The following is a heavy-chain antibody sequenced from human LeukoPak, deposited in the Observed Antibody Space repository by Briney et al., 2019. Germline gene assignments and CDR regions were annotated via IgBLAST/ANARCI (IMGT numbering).Heavy chain of an antibody. J-gene: IGHJ4*02. V-gene: IGHV4-39*07. CDR3: ARVTGYIIEDYFDY. CDR1: GGSISSSSYY. D-gene: IGHD6-13*01. CDR2: IYYSGST. Sequence: SETLSLTCTVSGGSISSSSYYWGWIRQPPGRGLEWIGSIYYSGSTYYNPSLKSRVTISVDTSKNQFSLKLSSVTAADTAVYYCARVTGYIIEDYFDYWGQGTLVTVSS.